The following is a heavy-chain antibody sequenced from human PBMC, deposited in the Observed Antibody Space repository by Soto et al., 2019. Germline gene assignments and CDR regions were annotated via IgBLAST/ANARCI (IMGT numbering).Heavy chain of an antibody. CDR1: GGTFSSYT. V-gene: IGHV1-69*02. CDR3: ATSVLTGYSSDAFDI. Sequence: QVQLVQSGAEVKKPGSSVKVSCKASGGTFSSYTISWVRQAPGQGLEWMGRIIPILGIANYAQKFQGRVTITADKSTSTAYMELSSLRSEDTAVYYCATSVLTGYSSDAFDIWGQGTMVTVSS. D-gene: IGHD3-9*01. J-gene: IGHJ3*02. CDR2: IIPILGIA.